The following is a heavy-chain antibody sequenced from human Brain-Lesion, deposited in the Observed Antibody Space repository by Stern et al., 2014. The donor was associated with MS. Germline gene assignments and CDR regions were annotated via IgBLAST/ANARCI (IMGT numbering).Heavy chain of an antibody. Sequence: EMQLVESGGDLVQPGGSLRLSCAASGFRFSNYWMSWVRQAPGKGPEWVANIKPDGREKYYVDSVKGRFTISRDNAKNSLYLQMNSLRVDDTAVYYCARGVDPWGQGTPVTVSS. CDR2: IKPDGREK. CDR3: ARGVDP. V-gene: IGHV3-7*01. CDR1: GFRFSNYW. J-gene: IGHJ5*02.